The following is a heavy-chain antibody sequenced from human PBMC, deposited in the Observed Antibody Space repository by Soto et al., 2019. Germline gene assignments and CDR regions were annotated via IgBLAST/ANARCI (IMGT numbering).Heavy chain of an antibody. D-gene: IGHD3-10*01. CDR2: INHSGST. CDR3: ARARGGGSGSYDWFDP. CDR1: GGSFSGYY. J-gene: IGHJ5*02. Sequence: PSETLSLTCAVYGGSFSGYYWSWIRQPPGKGLEWIGEINHSGSTNYNPSLKSRVTISVDTSKNQFSLKLSSVTAADTAVYYCARARGGGSGSYDWFDPRGQGTLVTVSS. V-gene: IGHV4-34*01.